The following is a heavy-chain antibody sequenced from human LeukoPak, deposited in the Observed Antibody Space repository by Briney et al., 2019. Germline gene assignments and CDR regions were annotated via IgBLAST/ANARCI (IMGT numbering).Heavy chain of an antibody. Sequence: SETLSLTCTVSGGSISSGGYYWSWIRQPPGKGLEWIGYIYHSGSTYYNPSLKSRVTISVDTSKNQFSLKLSSVTAADTAVYYCARAPGPAGGWNYVSAFDIWGQGTMVTVSS. CDR1: GGSISSGGYY. D-gene: IGHD1-7*01. J-gene: IGHJ3*02. CDR3: ARAPGPAGGWNYVSAFDI. CDR2: IYHSGST. V-gene: IGHV4-30-2*01.